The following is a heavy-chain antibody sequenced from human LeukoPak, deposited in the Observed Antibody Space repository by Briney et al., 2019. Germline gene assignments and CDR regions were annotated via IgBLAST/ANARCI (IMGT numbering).Heavy chain of an antibody. Sequence: GSLRLSCAASGFTFSSYWMSWVRQAPGKGLEWVANIKQDGSEKYYVDSVKGRFTISRDNAKNSLYLQMNSLRAEDTAVYYCARASFSSWYPTTSFDYWGQGTLVTVSS. CDR2: IKQDGSEK. CDR1: GFTFSSYW. D-gene: IGHD6-13*01. V-gene: IGHV3-7*01. CDR3: ARASFSSWYPTTSFDY. J-gene: IGHJ4*02.